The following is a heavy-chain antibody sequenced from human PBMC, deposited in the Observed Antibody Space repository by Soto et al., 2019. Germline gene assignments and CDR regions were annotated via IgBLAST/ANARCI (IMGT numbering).Heavy chain of an antibody. V-gene: IGHV3-30-3*01. CDR1: GFTFSSYA. CDR2: ISYDGSNK. CDR3: ARENDILTGYYTIPLDY. Sequence: GGSLRLSCAASGFTFSSYAMHWVRQAPGKGLEWVAVISYDGSNKYYADSVKGRFTISRDNSKNTLYLQMNSLRAEDTAVYYCARENDILTGYYTIPLDYWGQGTLVTVSS. J-gene: IGHJ4*02. D-gene: IGHD3-9*01.